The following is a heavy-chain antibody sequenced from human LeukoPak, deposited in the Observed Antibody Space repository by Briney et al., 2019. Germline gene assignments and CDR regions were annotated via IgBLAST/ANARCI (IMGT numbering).Heavy chain of an antibody. V-gene: IGHV3-23*01. CDR1: GFTFSSYA. Sequence: PGWSLRLSCAASGFTFSSYAMSWVRQAPGKGLEWVSAISGSGGSIYYADSVKGRFTISRDNSKNTLYLQMNSLRAEDTAVYYCAVLGGIAVAGNIPDYWGQGTLVTVSS. CDR3: AVLGGIAVAGNIPDY. J-gene: IGHJ4*02. D-gene: IGHD6-19*01. CDR2: ISGSGGSI.